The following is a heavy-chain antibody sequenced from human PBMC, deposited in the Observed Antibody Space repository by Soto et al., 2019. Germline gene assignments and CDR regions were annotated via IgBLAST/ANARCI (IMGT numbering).Heavy chain of an antibody. D-gene: IGHD2-15*01. V-gene: IGHV3-64D*06. J-gene: IGHJ4*02. CDR1: GFIFREST. CDR3: VKQAHGLDGVAFDY. CDR2: VSTSGRST. Sequence: PVGSLRLSCSASGFIFRESTIYLVRQVPGKGLEAISAVSTSGRSTYYADSVKDRFTISRDNSKNTLFLQMGSLRPEDTAIYYCVKQAHGLDGVAFDYWGQGTQVTVSS.